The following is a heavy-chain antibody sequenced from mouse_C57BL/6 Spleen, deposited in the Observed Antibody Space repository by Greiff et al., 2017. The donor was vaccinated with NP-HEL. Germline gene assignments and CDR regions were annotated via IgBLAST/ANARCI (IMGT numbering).Heavy chain of an antibody. D-gene: IGHD2-4*01. Sequence: QVQLQQPGAELVMPGASVKLSCKASGYTFTSYWMHWVKQRPGQGLEWIGEIDPSDSYTNYNQKFKGKSTLTVDKSSSTAYMQISSLTSEDSAYYYCARSGDYDWYFDIWGTGTTVTVSS. CDR3: ARSGDYDWYFDI. J-gene: IGHJ1*03. CDR1: GYTFTSYW. V-gene: IGHV1-69*01. CDR2: IDPSDSYT.